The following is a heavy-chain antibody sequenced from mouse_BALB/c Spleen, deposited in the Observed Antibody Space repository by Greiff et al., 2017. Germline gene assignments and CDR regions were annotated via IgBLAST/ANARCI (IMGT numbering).Heavy chain of an antibody. J-gene: IGHJ4*01. CDR2: ISDGGSYT. V-gene: IGHV5-4*02. D-gene: IGHD2-3*01. CDR3: AREGGIYDGYSYYAMDY. CDR1: GFTFSDYY. Sequence: EVKLEESGGGLVKPGGSLKLSCAASGFTFSDYYMYWVRQTPEKRLEWVATISDGGSYTYYPDSVKGRFTISRDNAKNNLYLQMSSLKSEDTAMYYCAREGGIYDGYSYYAMDYWGQGTSVTVSS.